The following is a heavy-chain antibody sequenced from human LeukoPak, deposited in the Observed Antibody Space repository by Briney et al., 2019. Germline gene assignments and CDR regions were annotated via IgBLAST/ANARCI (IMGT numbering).Heavy chain of an antibody. CDR2: ISYDGSNK. J-gene: IGHJ4*02. CDR1: GFTFSSYA. D-gene: IGHD4-11*01. CDR3: AREVQLDY. V-gene: IGHV3-30*04. Sequence: GGSLRLSCAASGFTFSSYAMSWVRQAPGKGLEWVAVISYDGSNKYYADSVRGRFTISRDNSKNTLYLQMNSLRAEDTAVYYCAREVQLDYWGQGTLVTVSS.